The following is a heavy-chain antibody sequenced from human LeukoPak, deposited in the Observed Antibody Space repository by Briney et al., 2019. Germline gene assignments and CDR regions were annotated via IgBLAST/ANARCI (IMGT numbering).Heavy chain of an antibody. CDR1: GFIFSDYW. D-gene: IGHD4-17*01. V-gene: IGHV3-7*03. CDR2: INQDGSEK. Sequence: GGSLRLSCAASGFIFSDYWMSWVRQAPGKGLEWVATINQDGSEKFYVDSVKGRFTIFRDNAKNSLYLQMNSLRAEDTAVYYCARGYGVAGLFDPWGQGTLVSVSS. J-gene: IGHJ5*02. CDR3: ARGYGVAGLFDP.